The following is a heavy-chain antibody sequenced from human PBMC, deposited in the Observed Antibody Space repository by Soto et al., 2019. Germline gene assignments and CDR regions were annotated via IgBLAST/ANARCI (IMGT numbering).Heavy chain of an antibody. CDR3: ARRGSGHTFDY. CDR1: GASISRIGFH. D-gene: IGHD3-10*01. CDR2: IYDAGTT. J-gene: IGHJ4*02. V-gene: IGHV4-39*01. Sequence: QVQLQESGPGLVKPSETLSLTCAVSGASISRIGFHWGWIRQPPGQGLEWIGSIYDAGTTFYNSSLKRRVTRSADTPKNHFSLRLTSVTAADTAVYYCARRGSGHTFDYWGQGTLVTVSS.